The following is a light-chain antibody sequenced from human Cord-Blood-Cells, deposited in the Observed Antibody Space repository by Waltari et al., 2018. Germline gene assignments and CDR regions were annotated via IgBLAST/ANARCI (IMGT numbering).Light chain of an antibody. J-gene: IGKJ5*01. Sequence: DIQMTQSPSSLSASVGDRVTITCRASQSISSYLNWYQQKPGKAPKLLIYAASSLQSGVPSRFSGRGSGTDLTLTISSLQPEDFATYYCQQSYSTPRTFGQGTRLEIK. CDR2: AAS. CDR1: QSISSY. CDR3: QQSYSTPRT. V-gene: IGKV1-39*01.